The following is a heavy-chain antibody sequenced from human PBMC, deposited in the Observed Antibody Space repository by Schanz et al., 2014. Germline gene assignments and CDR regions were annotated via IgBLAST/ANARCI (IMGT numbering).Heavy chain of an antibody. Sequence: QVVLMESGGGVVRPGRSVRLSCVASGFTFRSYGMHWVRQAPGKGLEWVAFIRYDGNNKYYADSVKGRFTISRDNSKNTLYLQMNSLRAEDTAVYYCAKDLAVAGDYWGQGTLVTVSS. CDR3: AKDLAVAGDY. D-gene: IGHD6-19*01. J-gene: IGHJ4*02. CDR2: IRYDGNNK. CDR1: GFTFRSYG. V-gene: IGHV3-30*02.